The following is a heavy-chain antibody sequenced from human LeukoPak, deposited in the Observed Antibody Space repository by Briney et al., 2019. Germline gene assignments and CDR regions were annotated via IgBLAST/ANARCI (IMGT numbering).Heavy chain of an antibody. CDR2: ISWNSDSI. Sequence: PGGSLRLSCAASGFTFNDYAMHWVRQAPGKGLEWVSGISWNSDSIGYADSVKGRFTISRDNAKNSLYLQMNSLRAEDTALYYCAKGRGFFEGACFDYWGRGTLVTVSS. V-gene: IGHV3-9*01. CDR1: GFTFNDYA. J-gene: IGHJ4*02. D-gene: IGHD3-3*01. CDR3: AKGRGFFEGACFDY.